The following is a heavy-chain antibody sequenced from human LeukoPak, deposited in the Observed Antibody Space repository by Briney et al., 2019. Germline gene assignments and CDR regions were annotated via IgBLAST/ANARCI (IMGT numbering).Heavy chain of an antibody. Sequence: GESLKISCKGSGYSFTSYWSGWVRQMPGKCLEGMGSIYAGDSDTRYSPSFQGQCTISADKSISTAYLQWSSLKASDSAMYYCARVLIRGDEIDYWGQGTLVTVSS. CDR3: ARVLIRGDEIDY. CDR2: IYAGDSDT. V-gene: IGHV5-51*01. D-gene: IGHD2-21*01. CDR1: GYSFTSYW. J-gene: IGHJ4*02.